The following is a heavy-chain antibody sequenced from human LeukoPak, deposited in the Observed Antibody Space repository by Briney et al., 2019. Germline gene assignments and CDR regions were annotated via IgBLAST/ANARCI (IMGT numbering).Heavy chain of an antibody. CDR2: IKSKTDGETT. CDR3: TTLIVGATANNY. CDR1: GFTFSNAW. Sequence: GGSLRLSCAASGFTFSNAWMSWVRQAPEKGLEWVGRIKSKTDGETTDYAAPVKGRFTISRDDSKNTLYLQMNSLKTEDTAVYYCTTLIVGATANNYWGQGTLVTVSS. D-gene: IGHD1-26*01. J-gene: IGHJ4*02. V-gene: IGHV3-15*01.